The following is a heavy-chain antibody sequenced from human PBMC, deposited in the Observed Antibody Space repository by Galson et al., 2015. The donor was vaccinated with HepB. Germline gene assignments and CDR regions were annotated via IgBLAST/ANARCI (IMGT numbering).Heavy chain of an antibody. CDR1: GGSFSAYH. V-gene: IGHV4-34*01. D-gene: IGHD5-18*01. CDR3: ARQYVDTATVRFTGSYYYYMDV. Sequence: ETLSLTCAVYGGSFSAYHWSWIRQPPGKGLEWIGEISRSGSTNYNPSLKSRITISVDTSKNQFSLKLSSVTAADTAAYYCARQYVDTATVRFTGSYYYYMDVWGKGTTVTVSS. CDR2: ISRSGST. J-gene: IGHJ6*03.